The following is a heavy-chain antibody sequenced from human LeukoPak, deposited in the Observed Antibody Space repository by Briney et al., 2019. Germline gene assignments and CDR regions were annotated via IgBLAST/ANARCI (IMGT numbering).Heavy chain of an antibody. CDR3: ARGRWTGYCTSASCYSGLDP. D-gene: IGHD2-2*02. Sequence: GRSLRLSCAASGFTFNIYGIHWVRQAPGKGLEWVAVFWSDGINKYYADSVKGRFSVSRDNSKNTLYLQMNSLRSEDTAVYYCARGRWTGYCTSASCYSGLDPWGQGTLVTVSS. CDR1: GFTFNIYG. V-gene: IGHV3-33*01. J-gene: IGHJ5*02. CDR2: FWSDGINK.